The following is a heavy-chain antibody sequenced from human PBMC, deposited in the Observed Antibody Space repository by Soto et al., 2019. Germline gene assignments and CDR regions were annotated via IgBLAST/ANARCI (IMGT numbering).Heavy chain of an antibody. Sequence: DVHLVESGGGLIQPGESLRLSCAAFGLTVSGKKYVAWVRQAPGKGLEWVSALYDVDGSFYADSVKGRFTTSSDSSKTTVYLQMNGLRPDDTAVYYCARWHERENAYDVWGQGTTVTVSS. CDR3: ARWHERENAYDV. CDR1: GLTVSGKKY. CDR2: LYDVDGS. V-gene: IGHV3-53*01. J-gene: IGHJ3*01. D-gene: IGHD1-1*01.